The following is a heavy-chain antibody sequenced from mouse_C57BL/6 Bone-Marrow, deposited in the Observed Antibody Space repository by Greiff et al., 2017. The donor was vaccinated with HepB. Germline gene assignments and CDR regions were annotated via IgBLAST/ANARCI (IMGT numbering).Heavy chain of an antibody. CDR1: GYTFTSYW. J-gene: IGHJ4*01. CDR2: IDPNSGGT. CDR3: ARSPHYYGSSYDLYAMDY. V-gene: IGHV1-72*01. Sequence: QVQLQQPGAELVKPGASVKLSCKASGYTFTSYWMHWVKQRPGRCLEWIGRIDPNSGGTKYNEKFKSKATLTVDKPSSTAYMQLSSLTSEDSAGYDCARSPHYYGSSYDLYAMDYWGQGTSVTVSS. D-gene: IGHD1-1*01.